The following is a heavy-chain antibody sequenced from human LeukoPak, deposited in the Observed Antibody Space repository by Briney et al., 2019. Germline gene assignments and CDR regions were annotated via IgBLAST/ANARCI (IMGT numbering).Heavy chain of an antibody. D-gene: IGHD6-6*01. V-gene: IGHV1-2*02. CDR3: AGHSGSSEGWFAP. CDR2: INPNNGGT. CDR1: GYTFTDYF. J-gene: IGHJ5*02. Sequence: ASVKVSCKASGYTFTDYFIHWVRQAPGQGLEWMGWINPNNGGTNYAQKFQGRVTMTRDTSINTVYMELSRLTSDDTAIFYCAGHSGSSEGWFAPWGQGTLVTVSS.